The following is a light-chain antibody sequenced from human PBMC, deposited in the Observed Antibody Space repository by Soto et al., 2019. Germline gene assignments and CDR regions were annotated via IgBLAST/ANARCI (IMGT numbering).Light chain of an antibody. V-gene: IGKV3-20*01. Sequence: EIVLTQSPGTLSLSPGERATLSCRASHSVSSIYLAWYQQKPGQAPRLLIYGASSRATGIPDRFSGSGSGTDFPLTISRLEPEDFAVYYCQQYGSSPPYTFGQGTKVEIK. CDR1: HSVSSIY. CDR2: GAS. J-gene: IGKJ2*01. CDR3: QQYGSSPPYT.